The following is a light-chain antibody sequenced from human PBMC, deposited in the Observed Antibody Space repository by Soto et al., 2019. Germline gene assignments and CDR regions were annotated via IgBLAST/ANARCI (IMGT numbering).Light chain of an antibody. Sequence: DIQMTQSPSILSASVGDRVTITCRASQSIDTWLAWHQQKPGKAPKLLISKASNLESGVPSRFSGSGSGTEFTLTISSLQPDDVATYYCQQYNSYRAFGQGTKVEIK. CDR1: QSIDTW. CDR3: QQYNSYRA. V-gene: IGKV1-5*03. J-gene: IGKJ1*01. CDR2: KAS.